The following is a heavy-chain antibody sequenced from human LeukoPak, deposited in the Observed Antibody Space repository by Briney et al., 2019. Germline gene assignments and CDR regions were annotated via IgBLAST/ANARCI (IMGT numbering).Heavy chain of an antibody. CDR3: ATAVASSSGWYADY. J-gene: IGHJ4*02. Sequence: GRSLRPSCAASGFTFRSYGMHWVRQAPGKGLEWVAVIWYDGSNKYYADSVKGRFTVSRDNSKNTLYLQMNSLRAEDTAVYYCATAVASSSGWYADYWGQGTLVTVSS. V-gene: IGHV3-33*01. D-gene: IGHD6-19*01. CDR2: IWYDGSNK. CDR1: GFTFRSYG.